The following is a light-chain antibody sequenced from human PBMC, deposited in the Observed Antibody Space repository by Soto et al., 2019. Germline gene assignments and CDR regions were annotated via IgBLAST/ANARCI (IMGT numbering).Light chain of an antibody. Sequence: DIRITQSASSLSASVLYRVTITCRASQSISSYLNWYQQKPGKAPKLLIYAASSLQSGVPSRFSGSGSGTDFTLTISSLQPEDFATYYCQQSYSTPRTFGQGTKVDTK. CDR2: AAS. CDR1: QSISSY. V-gene: IGKV1-39*01. CDR3: QQSYSTPRT. J-gene: IGKJ1*01.